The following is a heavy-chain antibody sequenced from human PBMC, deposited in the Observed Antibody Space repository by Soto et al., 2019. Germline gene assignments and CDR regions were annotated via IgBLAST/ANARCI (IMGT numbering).Heavy chain of an antibody. CDR2: IYYSGTT. V-gene: IGHV4-59*01. CDR3: ARKTMNSHAFDI. J-gene: IGHJ3*02. CDR1: GGSMNYYY. D-gene: IGHD1-7*01. Sequence: PSETLSLTCTVSGGSMNYYYWSWIRQSPGKGLEWIGYIYYSGTTYYNPSLKSRVTISINTSKNQFTLKLSSVTAAAAGVYYCARKTMNSHAFDIWGQGTMVTVS.